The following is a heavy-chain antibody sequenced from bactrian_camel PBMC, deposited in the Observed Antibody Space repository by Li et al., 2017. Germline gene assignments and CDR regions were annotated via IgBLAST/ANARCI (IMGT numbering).Heavy chain of an antibody. CDR2: INSDGGFT. CDR1: GFPFSTYA. D-gene: IGHD5*01. V-gene: IGHV3S31*01. Sequence: VQLVESGGGLVQPGGFLRLSCAASGFPFSTYAMSWVRQGPGKGLEWVSAINSDGGFTYYADSVKGRFTISRDNAKNTLYLQMNSLKTEDTAMYYCAKDRVPILWGQGTQVTVS. J-gene: IGHJ4*01. CDR3: AKDRVPIL.